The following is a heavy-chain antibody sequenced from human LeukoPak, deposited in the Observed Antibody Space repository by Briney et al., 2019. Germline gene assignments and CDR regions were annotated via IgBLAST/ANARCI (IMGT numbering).Heavy chain of an antibody. CDR1: GFTLSSYA. Sequence: GSLRLSCAASGFTLSSYAMSRVRQAPGKGLEGLANIKEDGSETYYADSVKGRFTISRDNPKNLLFLQINSLRVEDTAVYYCARETPRRGETRDGYRWGQGTVVTVSS. V-gene: IGHV3-7*01. J-gene: IGHJ4*02. CDR2: IKEDGSET. D-gene: IGHD5-24*01. CDR3: ARETPRRGETRDGYR.